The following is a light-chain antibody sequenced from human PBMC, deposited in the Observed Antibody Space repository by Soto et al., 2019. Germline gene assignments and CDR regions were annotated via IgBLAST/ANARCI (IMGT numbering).Light chain of an antibody. CDR3: QQYKSWPPIT. V-gene: IGKV3-15*01. CDR2: GAS. Sequence: EIVLTQSPATLSLSPGERATLSCWASQSVPSRIAWYQQKPGQAPSLLIYGASTRATGVPDRFSGTGSGTEFTLTISSLKSEDYAVYYCQQYKSWPPITFGQGTRLEIK. CDR1: QSVPSR. J-gene: IGKJ5*01.